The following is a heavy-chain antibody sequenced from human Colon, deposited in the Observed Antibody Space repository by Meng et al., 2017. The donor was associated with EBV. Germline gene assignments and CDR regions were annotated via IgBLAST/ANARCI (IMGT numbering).Heavy chain of an antibody. CDR1: GGSSSSSSYY. CDR2: IYYSGST. J-gene: IGHJ2*01. V-gene: IGHV4-39*01. CDR3: ASPLGILGIVDL. D-gene: IGHD7-27*01. Sequence: RQSPAPGLLKPSNALPSTGTVLGGSSSSSSYYWGWCRQPPGKGLEWIGSIYYSGSTYYNPSLKSRVTISVDTSKNQFSLKLSSVTAADTAVYYCASPLGILGIVDLWGRGTLVTVSS.